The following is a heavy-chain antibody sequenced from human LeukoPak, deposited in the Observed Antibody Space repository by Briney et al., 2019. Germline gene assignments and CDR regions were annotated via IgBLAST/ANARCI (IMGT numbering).Heavy chain of an antibody. CDR2: IYYSGST. CDR3: ARAVVAATRYYYGMDV. J-gene: IGHJ6*02. D-gene: IGHD2-15*01. Sequence: SETLSLTCTVSGGSISSYYWSWIRQPPGKGLEWIGYIYYSGSTNYNPSLKSRVTIPVDTSKNQFSLKLSSVAAADTAVYYCARAVVAATRYYYGMDVWGQGTTVTVSS. CDR1: GGSISSYY. V-gene: IGHV4-59*08.